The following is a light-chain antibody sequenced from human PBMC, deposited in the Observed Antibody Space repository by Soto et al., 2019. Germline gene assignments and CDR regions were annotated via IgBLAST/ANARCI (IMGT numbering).Light chain of an antibody. CDR1: QSVSSSY. J-gene: IGKJ4*01. CDR3: QQYGSSPRVT. V-gene: IGKV3-20*01. Sequence: EIVLTQSPGTLSLSPGERATLSCRASQSVSSSYLAWYQQKPGQAPRLLIYGASSRATGIPDRFSGSGSGTDFTLTISRLEPEDFAVYYCQQYGSSPRVTFGGETKVEIK. CDR2: GAS.